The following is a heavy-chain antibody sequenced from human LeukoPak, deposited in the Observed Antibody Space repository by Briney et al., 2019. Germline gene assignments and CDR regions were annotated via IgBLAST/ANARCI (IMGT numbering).Heavy chain of an antibody. J-gene: IGHJ3*01. CDR1: GCSFSSYE. V-gene: IGHV3-48*03. D-gene: IGHD3-22*01. CDR3: AAYYYDYSPKAV. Sequence: PGGSLRLFYAASGCSFSSYEMNWVRQAPGKGLEWVSYISSSGSAIDYVDSVKGRFTISRDNAKNSVYLQMNSLRAEDTAFYYCAAYYYDYSPKAVWGQGTLVTVSS. CDR2: ISSSGSAI.